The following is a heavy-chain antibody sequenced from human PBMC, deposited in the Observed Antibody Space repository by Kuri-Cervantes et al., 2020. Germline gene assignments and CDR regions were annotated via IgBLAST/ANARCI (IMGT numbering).Heavy chain of an antibody. CDR2: ISSSGSSI. CDR1: GFTFSDYY. V-gene: IGHV3-11*04. D-gene: IGHD6-6*01. CDR3: AREGAARPRENYYYGMDV. Sequence: GGSLRLSCAASGFTFSDYYMSWIRQAPGKGLEWVSYISSSGSSIYYADSVKGRFTMSRDNAKNSLYLQMNSLRAEDTAVYYCAREGAARPRENYYYGMDVWGQGTTVTVSS. J-gene: IGHJ6*02.